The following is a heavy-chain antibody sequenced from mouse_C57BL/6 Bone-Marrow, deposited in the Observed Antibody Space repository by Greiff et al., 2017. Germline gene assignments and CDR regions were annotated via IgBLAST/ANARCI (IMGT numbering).Heavy chain of an antibody. J-gene: IGHJ1*03. CDR3: ARPPYYGSSSCYWYFDV. CDR1: GYTFTSYD. V-gene: IGHV1-85*01. D-gene: IGHD1-1*01. Sequence: QVQLQQSGPELVKPGASVKLSCKASGYTFTSYDINWVKQRPGQGLEWIGWIYPRDGSTKYNEKFKGKATLTVDTSSSTAYMELHSLTSEDSAVYFCARPPYYGSSSCYWYFDVWGTGTTVTVSS. CDR2: IYPRDGST.